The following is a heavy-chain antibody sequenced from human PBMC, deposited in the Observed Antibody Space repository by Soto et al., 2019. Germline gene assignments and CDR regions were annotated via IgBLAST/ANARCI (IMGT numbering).Heavy chain of an antibody. V-gene: IGHV3-9*01. D-gene: IGHD6-13*01. CDR3: AKHIKPYSSSGHFGY. Sequence: EVQLVESGGGLVQPGRSLRLSCAASGFTFDDYAMHWVRQAPGKGLEWVSGISWNSGSIGYADSVKGRFTISRDNAKNSLYLQMNSLRAEDTALYYCAKHIKPYSSSGHFGYWGQGTLVTVSS. CDR2: ISWNSGSI. CDR1: GFTFDDYA. J-gene: IGHJ4*02.